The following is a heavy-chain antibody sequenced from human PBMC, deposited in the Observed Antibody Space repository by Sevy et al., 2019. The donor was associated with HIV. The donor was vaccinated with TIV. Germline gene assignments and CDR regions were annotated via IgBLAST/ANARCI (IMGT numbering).Heavy chain of an antibody. V-gene: IGHV1-2*04. CDR3: AREKRITMVRGVDYYYMDV. Sequence: ASVKVSCKASGYTFTGYYMHWVRQAPGQGLEWMGWINPNSGGTNYAQKFQGWVTMTRDTSISTAYMELSRLRSEDTAVYYCAREKRITMVRGVDYYYMDVWGKGTTVTVSS. CDR2: INPNSGGT. D-gene: IGHD3-10*01. J-gene: IGHJ6*03. CDR1: GYTFTGYY.